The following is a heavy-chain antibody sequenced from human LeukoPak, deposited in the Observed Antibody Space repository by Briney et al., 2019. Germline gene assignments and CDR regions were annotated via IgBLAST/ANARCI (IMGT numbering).Heavy chain of an antibody. D-gene: IGHD4-17*01. CDR3: VKSSYAFGDYPLAY. CDR2: ISYDGSNE. Sequence: GGSLRLSCAAYGFTFSSYGMHWVRQAPGKGLEWVTFISYDGSNEYYIDSVKGRFTISRDTSKNTLYLQMSSLRAEDTAVYYCVKSSYAFGDYPLAYWGQGALVTVSS. J-gene: IGHJ4*02. V-gene: IGHV3-30*02. CDR1: GFTFSSYG.